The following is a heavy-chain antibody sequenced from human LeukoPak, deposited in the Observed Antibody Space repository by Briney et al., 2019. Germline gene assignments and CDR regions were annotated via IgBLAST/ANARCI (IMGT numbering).Heavy chain of an antibody. CDR2: ISYDGSNK. Sequence: GGSLRLSCAASGFTFSSYAMHWVRQAPGKGLEWVAVISYDGSNKYYADSVKGRFTISRDNSKNTLYLQMNSLRAEDTAVCYCARAARELRLYWGQGTLVTVSS. CDR3: ARAARELRLY. CDR1: GFTFSSYA. D-gene: IGHD1-26*01. V-gene: IGHV3-30-3*01. J-gene: IGHJ4*02.